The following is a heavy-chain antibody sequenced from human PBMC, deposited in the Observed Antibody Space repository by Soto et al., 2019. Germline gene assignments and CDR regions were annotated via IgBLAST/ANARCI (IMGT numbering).Heavy chain of an antibody. J-gene: IGHJ4*02. D-gene: IGHD6-19*01. V-gene: IGHV3-23*01. CDR3: ARRSSGWYFDY. CDR1: GFTFSSYA. Sequence: EVQLLESGGGLVQPGGSLRLSCAASGFTFSSYAMSWVRQAPGQGLEWVSAISGSGGSTYYADSVKGRFTISRDNSKNSLYLQMNSLRADDTAVYYCARRSSGWYFDYWGQGTLVTVSS. CDR2: ISGSGGST.